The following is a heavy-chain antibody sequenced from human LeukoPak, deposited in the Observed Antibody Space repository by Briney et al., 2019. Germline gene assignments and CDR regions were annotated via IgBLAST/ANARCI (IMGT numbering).Heavy chain of an antibody. CDR1: GYTFTSNA. J-gene: IGHJ4*02. Sequence: ASVKVSCKSSGYTFTSNALGWVRQAPGQGLEWMGWINTNTGNPTYAQGFTGRFVFSLDTSDNTAYLQISSLQAEDTAVYSCASFFCTSALCYYLDYWGQGTLVTVSA. D-gene: IGHD2-8*01. CDR2: INTNTGNP. CDR3: ASFFCTSALCYYLDY. V-gene: IGHV7-4-1*02.